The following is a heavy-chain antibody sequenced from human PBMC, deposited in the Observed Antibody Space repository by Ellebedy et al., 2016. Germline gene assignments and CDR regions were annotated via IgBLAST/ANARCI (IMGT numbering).Heavy chain of an antibody. J-gene: IGHJ4*02. CDR2: ISGSGGST. CDR1: GFTFNSYA. V-gene: IGHV3-23*01. D-gene: IGHD4-17*01. Sequence: GGSLRLXCAASGFTFNSYAMSWVRQAPGKGLEWVSAISGSGGSTYYADSVKGRFTISRDNSKNTLYLQMNSLRAEDTAVYYCATDPMTTIPLFDYWGQGTLVTVSS. CDR3: ATDPMTTIPLFDY.